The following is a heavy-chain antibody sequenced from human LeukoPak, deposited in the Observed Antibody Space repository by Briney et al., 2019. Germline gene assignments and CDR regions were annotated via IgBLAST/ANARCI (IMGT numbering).Heavy chain of an antibody. Sequence: GGSLRLSCAASGFTFSSYSMSWLVQAPAGGLLGLAVVCYDRSRKYHAESVKGRFTISRDNSENTMYLQLNCLRAADTAVYYCARDLLGYSYDAYYFDFWGQGTLVTVSS. J-gene: IGHJ4*02. CDR1: GFTFSSYS. V-gene: IGHV3-33*08. CDR3: ARDLLGYSYDAYYFDF. D-gene: IGHD5-18*01. CDR2: VCYDRSRK.